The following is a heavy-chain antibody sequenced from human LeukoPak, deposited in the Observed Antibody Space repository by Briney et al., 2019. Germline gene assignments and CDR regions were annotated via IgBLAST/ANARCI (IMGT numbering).Heavy chain of an antibody. CDR3: ARVATTLYYYYYYMDV. V-gene: IGHV3-48*03. CDR2: ISSSGSTI. D-gene: IGHD5-12*01. J-gene: IGHJ6*03. Sequence: GGSLRLSCAASGFTFSSYEMNWVRQAPGKGQERVSYISSSGSTIYYADSVKGRFTISRDNAKNSLYLQMNSLRAEDTAVYYCARVATTLYYYYYYMDVWGKGTTVTICS. CDR1: GFTFSSYE.